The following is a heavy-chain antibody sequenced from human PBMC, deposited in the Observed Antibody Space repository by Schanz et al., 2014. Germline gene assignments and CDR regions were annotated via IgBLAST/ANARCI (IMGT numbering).Heavy chain of an antibody. Sequence: EVQLVESGGGLVQPGGSLRLSCAASGFSFGTYAMSWVRQAPGKGLEWVSYISTTGSTIYYADSVKGRFTVSRDNSKNTLYLQLNSLRAEDTAVYYCARDFHGYGPHLDYWGQGSLVTVSS. CDR3: ARDFHGYGPHLDY. V-gene: IGHV3-23*04. D-gene: IGHD5-12*01. CDR2: ISTTGSTI. J-gene: IGHJ4*02. CDR1: GFSFGTYA.